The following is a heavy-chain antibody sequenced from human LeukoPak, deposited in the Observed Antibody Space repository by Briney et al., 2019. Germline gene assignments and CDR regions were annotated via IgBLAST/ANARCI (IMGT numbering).Heavy chain of an antibody. Sequence: RRCLSLSCAASRLTFSSYATRCVSQAPGKGLGWVLANSGSGGSTYYADSVKGRFTISRDNAKNTLYLQMNSRRSENTAVYYCARDQFPIVGATLVGYWGQGTLVTVSS. V-gene: IGHV3-23*01. CDR1: RLTFSSYA. J-gene: IGHJ4*02. CDR3: ARDQFPIVGATLVGY. CDR2: NSGSGGST. D-gene: IGHD1-26*01.